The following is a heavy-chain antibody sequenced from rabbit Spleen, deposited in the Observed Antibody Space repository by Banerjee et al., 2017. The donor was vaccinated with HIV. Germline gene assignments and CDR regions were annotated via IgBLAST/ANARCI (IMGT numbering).Heavy chain of an antibody. D-gene: IGHD6-1*01. CDR3: ASAYSDVYFNL. Sequence: QSLEESGGDLVKPGESLTLTCIASGVSFSGSSYMCWVRQAPGKGLEWIACIDTGSSGFTYFASWAKGRFTISKTSSTTVTLQMTSLTAADTATYFCASAYSDVYFNLWGPGTLVTVS. V-gene: IGHV1S40*01. CDR2: IDTGSSGFT. J-gene: IGHJ4*01. CDR1: GVSFSGSSY.